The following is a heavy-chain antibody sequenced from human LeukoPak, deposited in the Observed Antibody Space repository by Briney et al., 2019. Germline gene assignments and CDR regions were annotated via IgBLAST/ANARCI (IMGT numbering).Heavy chain of an antibody. Sequence: PGGSLRLSCAASGFTFSDYYMSWIRQAPGKGLEWVSYIRRSGSTIYYADSVKGRFTISRDNAKNSLYLQMNSLGAEDTAVYYCARDKCCSGGSCYLSAFDIWGQGTMVTVSS. CDR2: IRRSGSTI. CDR3: ARDKCCSGGSCYLSAFDI. D-gene: IGHD2-15*01. CDR1: GFTFSDYY. J-gene: IGHJ3*02. V-gene: IGHV3-11*04.